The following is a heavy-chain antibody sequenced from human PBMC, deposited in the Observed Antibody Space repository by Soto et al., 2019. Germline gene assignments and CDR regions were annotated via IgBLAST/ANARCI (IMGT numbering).Heavy chain of an antibody. CDR2: ISASSGDT. CDR1: VYTFTSNS. J-gene: IGHJ3*01. V-gene: IGHV1-18*04. D-gene: IGHD3-16*01. Sequence: ASVKVSCKASVYTFTSNSVNWVRQAPGQGLEGLGWISASSGDTKYAQKFQSRVTMTTDTSTNNVYMALRSLRSDDTAVYYCAREGLGYSHTRGFYRTVSNVWGQGTLVTVSS. CDR3: AREGLGYSHTRGFYRTVSNV.